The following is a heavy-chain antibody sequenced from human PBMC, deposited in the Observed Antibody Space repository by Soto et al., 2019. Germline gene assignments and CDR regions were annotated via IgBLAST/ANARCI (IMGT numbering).Heavy chain of an antibody. CDR1: GFTFSSYA. D-gene: IGHD6-13*01. J-gene: IGHJ6*02. Sequence: GGSLRLSCAASGFTFSSYAMHWVRQAPGKGLEWVAVISYDGSNKYYADSVKGRFTISRDNSKNTLYLQMNSLRAEDKAVYYCARDLGYSSSWSPPLYYYYYGMDVWGQGTTVTVSS. CDR3: ARDLGYSSSWSPPLYYYYYGMDV. V-gene: IGHV3-30-3*01. CDR2: ISYDGSNK.